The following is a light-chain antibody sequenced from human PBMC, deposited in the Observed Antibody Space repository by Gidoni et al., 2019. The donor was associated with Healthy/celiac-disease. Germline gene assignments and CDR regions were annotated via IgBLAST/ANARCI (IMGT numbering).Light chain of an antibody. Sequence: IVLTQSPATLSLSPGERATLSCRASQSVSSYLAWYQQKPGQAPRLLIYEASNRATGIPARFSGSGSGTDFTLTISSLEPEDFAVYYCQQRSNWPRALTFGGGTKVEIK. CDR3: QQRSNWPRALT. CDR2: EAS. J-gene: IGKJ4*01. V-gene: IGKV3-11*01. CDR1: QSVSSY.